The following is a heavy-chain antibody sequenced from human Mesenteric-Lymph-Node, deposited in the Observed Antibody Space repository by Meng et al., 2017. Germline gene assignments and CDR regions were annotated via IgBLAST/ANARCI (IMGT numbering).Heavy chain of an antibody. CDR1: GFTFSRYP. J-gene: IGHJ4*02. D-gene: IGHD3-10*01. CDR2: ISYVGSHK. CDR3: ARDQGTSLLRGGYFDY. V-gene: IGHV3-30*04. Sequence: GGSLRLSCAASGFTFSRYPMHWVRQAPGKGLEWVAVISYVGSHKYYADSVKGRFTTSRDDSKNTVYLQMNSLRAEDTAVYYCARDQGTSLLRGGYFDYWGQGTLVTVSS.